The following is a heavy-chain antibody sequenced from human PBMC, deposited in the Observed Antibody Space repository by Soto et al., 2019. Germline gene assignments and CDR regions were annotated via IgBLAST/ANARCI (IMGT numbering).Heavy chain of an antibody. CDR2: IYYSGST. V-gene: IGHV4-59*01. Sequence: SGTXSLSCAFSGFSIGIYDVCLIRHPPGKGREWMGYIYYSGSTNYNPSLKSRVTISVDTSKNQFSLKLSSVTAADTAVYSCARGSSNHYSHYHFWSGKNNYHYYHGMEVWGPATT. D-gene: IGHD3-3*01. CDR3: ARGSSNHYSHYHFWSGKNNYHYYHGMEV. CDR1: GFSIGIYD. J-gene: IGHJ6*01.